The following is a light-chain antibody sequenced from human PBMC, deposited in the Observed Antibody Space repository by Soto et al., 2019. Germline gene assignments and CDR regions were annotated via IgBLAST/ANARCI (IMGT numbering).Light chain of an antibody. CDR1: QSVDSTY. Sequence: EIVLTQSPGTLSLSPGERATLSCRASQSVDSTYLAWYQQKPDQSPRLLIYATSTRAAGIPDRFSGGGSGTDFTLTISRLEPDDVAVYYCQQYDTSPPIYTFGQGTKV. J-gene: IGKJ2*01. CDR3: QQYDTSPPIYT. V-gene: IGKV3-20*01. CDR2: ATS.